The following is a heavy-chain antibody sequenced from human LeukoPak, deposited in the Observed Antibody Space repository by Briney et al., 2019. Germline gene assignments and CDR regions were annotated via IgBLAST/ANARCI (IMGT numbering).Heavy chain of an antibody. V-gene: IGHV3-30*02. CDR3: AQPYTYSISSEPDY. CDR2: IRYDGSNK. J-gene: IGHJ4*02. D-gene: IGHD6-6*01. Sequence: GGSLRLSCAASGFTFSTFGMHSVRQAPGKGLEWVAFIRYDGSNKYYADSVKGRFTISRDNSKNTLYLQMNSLRAEDTAVYYCAQPYTYSISSEPDYWGQGTLVTVSS. CDR1: GFTFSTFG.